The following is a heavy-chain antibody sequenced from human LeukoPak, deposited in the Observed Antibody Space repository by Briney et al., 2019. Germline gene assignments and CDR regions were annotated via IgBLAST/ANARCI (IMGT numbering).Heavy chain of an antibody. Sequence: TGGSLRLSCAAAGFTFSSYWMNWVRQAPGQGLEWVATIKQDGSEKYYVDSLKGRFTISRDNAKNSLYLQMNNLRAEDTAVYYCATSRTHDHWGQGTLVIVSS. CDR3: ATSRTHDH. J-gene: IGHJ1*01. V-gene: IGHV3-7*05. CDR2: IKQDGSEK. CDR1: GFTFSSYW.